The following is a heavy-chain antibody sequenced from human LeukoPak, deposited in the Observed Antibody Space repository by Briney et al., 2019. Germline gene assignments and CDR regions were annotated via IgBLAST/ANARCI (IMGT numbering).Heavy chain of an antibody. CDR2: IIPILGIA. V-gene: IGHV1-69*04. CDR1: GGTFSSYA. CDR3: ARQRGYSGYGEE. D-gene: IGHD5-12*01. Sequence: ASVKVSCKASGGTFSSYAISWVRQAPGQGLEWMGRIIPILGIANYAQKLQGRVTMTTDTSTSTAYMELRSLRSDDTAVYYCARQRGYSGYGEEWGQGTLVTVSS. J-gene: IGHJ4*02.